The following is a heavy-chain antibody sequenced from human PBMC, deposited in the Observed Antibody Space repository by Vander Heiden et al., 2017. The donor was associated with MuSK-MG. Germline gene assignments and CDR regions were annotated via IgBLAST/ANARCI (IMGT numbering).Heavy chain of an antibody. Sequence: EVQLVESGGGLVKPGGSLRLSCAASGFTFSSYSMNWVRQAPGKGLEWVSSISSSSSYIYYADSVKGRFTISRDNAKNSLYLQMNSLRAEDTAVYYCAREAVSYYYYGMDVWGQGTTVTVS. V-gene: IGHV3-21*01. CDR3: AREAVSYYYYGMDV. CDR2: ISSSSSYI. J-gene: IGHJ6*02. CDR1: GFTFSSYS.